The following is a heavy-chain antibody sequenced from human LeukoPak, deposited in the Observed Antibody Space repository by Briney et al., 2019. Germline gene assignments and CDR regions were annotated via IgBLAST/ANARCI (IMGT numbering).Heavy chain of an antibody. V-gene: IGHV4-30-2*01. CDR1: GGSISSGGYS. J-gene: IGHJ4*02. CDR3: ARYSGYDHPIDY. D-gene: IGHD5-12*01. CDR2: IYHSGST. Sequence: PSQTLSLTCAVSGGSISSGGYSWSWIRQPPGKGLEWIGYIYHSGSTYYNPSLKSRVTISVDRSKNQFSLKLSSVTAADTAVYYCARYSGYDHPIDYWGQGTLVTVSS.